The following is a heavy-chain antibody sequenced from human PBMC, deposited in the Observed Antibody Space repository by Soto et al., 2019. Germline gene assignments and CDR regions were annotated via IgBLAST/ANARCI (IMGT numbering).Heavy chain of an antibody. CDR2: IYYSGST. CDR3: ARDELRGGSSY. J-gene: IGHJ4*02. CDR1: GGSISSYN. D-gene: IGHD1-7*01. V-gene: IGHV4-59*01. Sequence: PSETLSLTCTVSGGSISSYNWSWIRQPPGKGLEWIGYIYYSGSTNYNPSLKSRVTISVDTSKNQFSLKLSSVTAADTAVYYCARDELRGGSSYWGQGTLVTVSS.